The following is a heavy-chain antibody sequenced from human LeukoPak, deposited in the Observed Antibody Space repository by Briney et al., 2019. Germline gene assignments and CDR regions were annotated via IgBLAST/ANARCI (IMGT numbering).Heavy chain of an antibody. D-gene: IGHD3-3*01. CDR3: TSGALEWSNWFDH. CDR1: GGSISSADYY. Sequence: NPSETLSLTCTVSGGSISSADYYWGWIRQPPGKGLEWIGYIYYSGSTYYNPSLKSRVTISVDTSKNHFSLKLSSVTAAATAMYLCTSGALEWSNWFDHWGQGTLVTVSS. J-gene: IGHJ5*02. CDR2: IYYSGST. V-gene: IGHV4-30-4*08.